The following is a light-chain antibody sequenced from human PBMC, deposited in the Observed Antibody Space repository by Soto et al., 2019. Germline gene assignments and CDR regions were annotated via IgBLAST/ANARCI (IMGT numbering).Light chain of an antibody. J-gene: IGLJ2*01. Sequence: QSALTQPRSVSGSPGQSVTVSCTGTGSDVGGYNYVSWYQHHPGKAPKLMIYDVTKRPSGVPVRFSGSKSGNTAYLTISGLQAEDEADYYCSSYTSTSTILFGGGTKVTVL. CDR3: SSYTSTSTIL. CDR1: GSDVGGYNY. V-gene: IGLV2-11*01. CDR2: DVT.